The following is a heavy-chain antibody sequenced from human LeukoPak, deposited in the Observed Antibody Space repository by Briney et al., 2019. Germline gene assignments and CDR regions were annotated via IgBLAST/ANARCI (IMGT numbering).Heavy chain of an antibody. CDR1: GFTVSSNY. V-gene: IGHV3-74*01. CDR3: ARDVSGRDDF. J-gene: IGHJ4*02. Sequence: GGSLRLSCAASGFTVSSNYMSWVRQAPGKGLVWVSHINSDGSTTNYADSAKGRFTISRDNAKNTLFLQMNSLRVEDTAVYYCARDVSGRDDFWGQGTLVTVSS. D-gene: IGHD6-25*01. CDR2: INSDGSTT.